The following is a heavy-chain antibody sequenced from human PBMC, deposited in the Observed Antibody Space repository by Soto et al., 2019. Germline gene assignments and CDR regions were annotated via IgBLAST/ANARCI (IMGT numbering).Heavy chain of an antibody. D-gene: IGHD4-17*01. J-gene: IGHJ5*02. Sequence: EVQLVESGGGLVQPGGSLKLSCAASGFTFSGSAMHWVRQASGKGLEWVGRIRSKANSYATAYAASVKGRFTISRDDSKNTAYLQMNSLKTEDTAGYYCTSPPYGDYRYNWFDPWGQGTLVTVSS. V-gene: IGHV3-73*02. CDR2: IRSKANSYAT. CDR1: GFTFSGSA. CDR3: TSPPYGDYRYNWFDP.